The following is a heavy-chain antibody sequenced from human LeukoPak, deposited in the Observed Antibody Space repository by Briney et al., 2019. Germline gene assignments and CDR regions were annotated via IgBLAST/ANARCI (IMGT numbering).Heavy chain of an antibody. CDR1: GFTFNTYN. V-gene: IGHV3-21*01. J-gene: IGHJ4*02. CDR3: ARDRIAVAGHDYFDY. Sequence: GGSLRLSCAASGFTFNTYNMNWVRQAPGKGLEWVSSISSSSSYIYYADSVKGRFTISRDNAKNSLYLQMNSLRAEDTAVYYCARDRIAVAGHDYFDYWGQGTLVTVSS. D-gene: IGHD6-19*01. CDR2: ISSSSSYI.